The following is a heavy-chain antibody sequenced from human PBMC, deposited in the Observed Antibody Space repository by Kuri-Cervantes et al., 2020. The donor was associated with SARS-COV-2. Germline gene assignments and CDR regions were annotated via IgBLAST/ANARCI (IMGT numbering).Heavy chain of an antibody. CDR2: IYYSGST. V-gene: IGHV4-38-2*02. J-gene: IGHJ4*02. D-gene: IGHD2-2*01. CDR1: GYSISSGYY. CDR3: ARGGSTRSLDY. Sequence: ESLKISCTVSGYSISSGYYWGWIRQPPGKGLEWIGSIYYSGSTYYNPSLKSRVTISVDTSKNQFSLKLSPVTAADTAVYYCARGGSTRSLDYWGQGTLVTVSS.